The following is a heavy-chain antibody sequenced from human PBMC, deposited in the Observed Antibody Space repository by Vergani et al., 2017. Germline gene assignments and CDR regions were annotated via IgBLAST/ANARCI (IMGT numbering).Heavy chain of an antibody. CDR2: IWYDGSNK. J-gene: IGHJ4*02. Sequence: QVQLVESGGGVVQPGRSLRLSCAASGFTFSSYGMHWVRQAPGKGLEWVAVIWYDGSNKYYADSVKGRFTISRDNSKNTLYLQMNSLRAEDTAVYYCARRSRQLAGGYYFDYWGQGTLVTVSS. CDR3: ARRSRQLAGGYYFDY. CDR1: GFTFSSYG. V-gene: IGHV3-33*01. D-gene: IGHD6-6*01.